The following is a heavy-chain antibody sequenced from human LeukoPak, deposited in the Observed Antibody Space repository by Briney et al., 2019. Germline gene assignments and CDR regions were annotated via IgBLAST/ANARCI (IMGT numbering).Heavy chain of an antibody. CDR2: INHSGST. CDR3: ASGQQLDFDY. CDR1: GGSFSGYY. D-gene: IGHD6-13*01. J-gene: IGHJ4*02. Sequence: SETLSLTCAVYGGSFSGYYWSWIRQPPGKGLEWIGEINHSGSTNYNPSLKSRVTISVDTSKNQFSLKLSSVTAADTAVYYCASGQQLDFDYWGQGTLVTVSS. V-gene: IGHV4-34*01.